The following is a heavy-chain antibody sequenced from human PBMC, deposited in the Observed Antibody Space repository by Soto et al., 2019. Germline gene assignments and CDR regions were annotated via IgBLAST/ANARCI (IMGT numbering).Heavy chain of an antibody. D-gene: IGHD3-10*01. CDR2: INHSGST. J-gene: IGHJ4*02. CDR3: ASAGISYGSGSHTYDY. CDR1: GGSFSGYY. Sequence: QVQLQQWGAGLLKPSETLSLTCAVYGGSFSGYYWSWIRQPPGKGLEWIGEINHSGSTNYNPSLKSRVTISVDTSKNQFSLKLSSVTAADTAVYYCASAGISYGSGSHTYDYWGQGSLVTVSS. V-gene: IGHV4-34*01.